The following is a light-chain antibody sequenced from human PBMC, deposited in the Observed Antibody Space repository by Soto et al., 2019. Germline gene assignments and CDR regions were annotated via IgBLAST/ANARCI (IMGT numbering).Light chain of an antibody. CDR2: AAS. J-gene: IGKJ4*01. Sequence: EVVLAQSTATLSLSPGERATLSCRASQSVRNSLAWYQQKPGQAARLLIYAASHRATGIPTRFSGSGSGTDFILTITSLESEDVAVYYCQQRSDWPPSLTFGGGAKVDI. CDR1: QSVRNS. V-gene: IGKV3-11*01. CDR3: QQRSDWPPSLT.